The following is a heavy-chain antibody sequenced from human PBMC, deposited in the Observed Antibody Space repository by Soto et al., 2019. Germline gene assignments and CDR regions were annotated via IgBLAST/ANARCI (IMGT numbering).Heavy chain of an antibody. CDR3: ARGGGEVRY. CDR2: INHVGNT. Sequence: QVQLQQWGAGLLKPSETLSLTCAVFGGSFSGHYWSWIRQPPGKGLEWVGKINHVGNTKYNPSLKSRVTISLDTSKNQFSLKLSSVTAADTAVYYCARGGGEVRYWGQETLVTVSS. D-gene: IGHD3-10*01. J-gene: IGHJ4*02. CDR1: GGSFSGHY. V-gene: IGHV4-34*01.